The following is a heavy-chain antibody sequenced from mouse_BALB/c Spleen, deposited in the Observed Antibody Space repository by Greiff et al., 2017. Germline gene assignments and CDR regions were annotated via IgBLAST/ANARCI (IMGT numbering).Heavy chain of an antibody. CDR3: AQGGSYDCDYAMDY. CDR2: ISDGGSYT. CDR1: GFTFSDYY. Sequence: EVKLVESGGGLVKPGGSLKLSCAASGFTFSDYYMYWVRQTPEKRLEWVATISDGGSYTYYPDSVKGRFTISRDNAKNNLYLQMSSLKSEDTAMYDCAQGGSYDCDYAMDYWGQGTSVTVSS. J-gene: IGHJ4*01. D-gene: IGHD2-12*01. V-gene: IGHV5-4*02.